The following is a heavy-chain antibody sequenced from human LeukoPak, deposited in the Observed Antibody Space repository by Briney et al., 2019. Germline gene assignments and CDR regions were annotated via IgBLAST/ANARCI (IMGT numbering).Heavy chain of an antibody. CDR1: GFTFSSYG. Sequence: GGSLRLSCAASGFTFSSYGMHWVRQAPGKGLEWVAVIWSDGRDKYYADSVKGRFTISRDNSKNTLYLQMNSLRAEDTAVYYCARDHRTTVTAYYFDYWGQGTLVTVSS. CDR3: ARDHRTTVTAYYFDY. CDR2: IWSDGRDK. J-gene: IGHJ4*02. V-gene: IGHV3-33*01. D-gene: IGHD4-17*01.